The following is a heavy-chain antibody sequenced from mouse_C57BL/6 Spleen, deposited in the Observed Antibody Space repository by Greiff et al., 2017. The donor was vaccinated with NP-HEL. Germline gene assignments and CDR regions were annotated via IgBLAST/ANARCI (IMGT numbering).Heavy chain of an antibody. Sequence: QVQLQQPGAELVKPGASVKLSCKASGYTFTSYWMHWVKQRPGRGLEWIGRIHPNSGSTNYNEKFKSKATLTVDKSSSTAYMQLSSLTSEDSAVYYCARYYYGSSSWYFDVWGTGTTVTVSS. D-gene: IGHD1-1*01. J-gene: IGHJ1*03. CDR2: IHPNSGST. V-gene: IGHV1-62-3*01. CDR1: GYTFTSYW. CDR3: ARYYYGSSSWYFDV.